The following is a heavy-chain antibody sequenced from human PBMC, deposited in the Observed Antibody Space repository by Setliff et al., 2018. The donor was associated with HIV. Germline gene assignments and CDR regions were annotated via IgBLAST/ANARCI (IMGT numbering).Heavy chain of an antibody. V-gene: IGHV3-23*01. CDR1: GFTFSSYP. CDR2: ISDGGGST. CDR3: AKEPKLGGIAAPFDY. D-gene: IGHD6-6*01. Sequence: GGSLRLSCAASGFTFSSYPMSWVRQSPGKGPEWVSAISDGGGSTYYAVSVKGRFTISRDNSKNTLYLQMNSLRVENTAVYYCAKEPKLGGIAAPFDYWGQGTLVTVSS. J-gene: IGHJ4*02.